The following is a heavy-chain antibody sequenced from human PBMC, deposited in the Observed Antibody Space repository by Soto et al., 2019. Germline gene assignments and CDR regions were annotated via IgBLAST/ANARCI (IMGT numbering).Heavy chain of an antibody. CDR2: IDPSDSYN. J-gene: IGHJ6*02. CDR1: GYSFTNYW. Sequence: GESLKISCKGSGYSFTNYWINWVRQMPGKGLEWMGRIDPSDSYNNYSPSFQGHVTISADKSFSTAYLQWSSLRASDSAIYYCARRGLTPGSYGLGVCGQGTTVTVSS. D-gene: IGHD2-2*01. CDR3: ARRGLTPGSYGLGV. V-gene: IGHV5-10-1*01.